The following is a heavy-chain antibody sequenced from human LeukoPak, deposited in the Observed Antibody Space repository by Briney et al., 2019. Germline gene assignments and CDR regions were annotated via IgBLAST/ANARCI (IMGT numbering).Heavy chain of an antibody. V-gene: IGHV3-21*01. J-gene: IGHJ3*02. CDR2: ISSSSSYI. CDR3: AREGLFGVVIMEKDAFDI. CDR1: GFTFSSYS. Sequence: GGSLRLSCAASGFTFSSYSMNWVRPAPGKGLEWVSSISSSSSYIYYADSVKGRFTISRDNAKNSLYLQMNSLRAEDTAVYYCAREGLFGVVIMEKDAFDIWGQGTMVTVSS. D-gene: IGHD3-3*01.